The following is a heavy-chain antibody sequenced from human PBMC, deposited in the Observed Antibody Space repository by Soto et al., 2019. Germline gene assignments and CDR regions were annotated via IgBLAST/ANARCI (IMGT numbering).Heavy chain of an antibody. D-gene: IGHD6-19*01. J-gene: IGHJ4*02. V-gene: IGHV3-64*01. Sequence: GVSLRLSCAASGFTFSSYSRHWVRRTPGKGLEYVSAITSNGGNTYYANSVKGRFTISGDNSKNTLYLQMGSLRAEDMAVYYCATLLYSSAWPFGNWGQGTLVTVSS. CDR2: ITSNGGNT. CDR1: GFTFSSYS. CDR3: ATLLYSSAWPFGN.